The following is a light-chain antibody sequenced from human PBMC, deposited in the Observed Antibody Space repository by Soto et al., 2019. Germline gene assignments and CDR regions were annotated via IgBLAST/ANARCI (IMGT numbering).Light chain of an antibody. CDR3: LQDHDDSWT. CDR1: QNIDIF. Sequence: IQMTQSPPSLSASFGDRVTISCRASQNIDIFLNWYHQKPGKAPTLLIYAASNLQSGVPSRFRGSRSGTEFTLTVSSLQPEDFETYYCLQDHDDSWTFGQGTKVDIK. CDR2: AAS. J-gene: IGKJ1*01. V-gene: IGKV1-6*01.